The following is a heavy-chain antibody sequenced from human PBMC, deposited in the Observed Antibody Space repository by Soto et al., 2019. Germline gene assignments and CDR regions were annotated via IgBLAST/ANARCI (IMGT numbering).Heavy chain of an antibody. CDR1: GFTFSSYA. J-gene: IGHJ4*02. D-gene: IGHD5-18*01. CDR2: ISGSGGSA. CDR3: AKVLDTAMANFDY. Sequence: GGSLRLSCAASGFTFSSYAMSWVRQAPGKGLEWVSAISGSGGSAYYADSVKGRFTISRDNSKNTLYLQMDSLRAEDTAVYYCAKVLDTAMANFDYWGQGTLVTVSS. V-gene: IGHV3-23*01.